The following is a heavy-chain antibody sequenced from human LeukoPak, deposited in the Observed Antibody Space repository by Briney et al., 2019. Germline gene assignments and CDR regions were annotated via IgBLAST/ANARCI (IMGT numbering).Heavy chain of an antibody. D-gene: IGHD4-11*01. CDR1: GFTFSSYE. CDR2: ISSSGSTI. V-gene: IGHV3-48*03. Sequence: PGGSLRLSCAASGFTFSSYEMNWVRQAPGKGLEWVSYISSSGSTIYYADSVKGRLTISRDNAKNSLYLQMNSLRAEDTAVYYCARADDYLSYLDYWGQGTLVTVSS. CDR3: ARADDYLSYLDY. J-gene: IGHJ4*02.